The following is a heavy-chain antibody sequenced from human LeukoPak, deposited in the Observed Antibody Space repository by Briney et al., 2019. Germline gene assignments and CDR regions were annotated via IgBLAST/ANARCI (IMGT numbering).Heavy chain of an antibody. V-gene: IGHV3-7*03. D-gene: IGHD6-13*01. CDR1: GFPFRSYS. CDR3: ARSIPYGTTWYGRSDY. CDR2: IKPDGTTE. Sequence: SGGSLRLSCAASGFPFRSYSMTWVRQAPGKGLEWVANIKPDGTTEFYVDSVKGRFTISRDNALNSLYLQMNSLRAEDTAIYYCARSIPYGTTWYGRSDYWGQGTLVTVSS. J-gene: IGHJ4*02.